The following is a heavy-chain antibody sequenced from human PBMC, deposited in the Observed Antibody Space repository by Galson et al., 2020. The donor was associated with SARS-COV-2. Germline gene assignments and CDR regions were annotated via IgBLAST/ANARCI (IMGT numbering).Heavy chain of an antibody. D-gene: IGHD6-6*01. CDR1: GGSISSGGYY. J-gene: IGHJ4*02. CDR3: ARNALRSLVSDY. Sequence: ASETLSLTCTVSGGSISSGGYYWSWIRQHPGKGLEWIGYIYYSGSTYYNPSLKSRVTISVDTSKNQFSLKLSSVTAADTAVYYCARNALRSLVSDYWGQGTLVTVSS. CDR2: IYYSGST. V-gene: IGHV4-31*03.